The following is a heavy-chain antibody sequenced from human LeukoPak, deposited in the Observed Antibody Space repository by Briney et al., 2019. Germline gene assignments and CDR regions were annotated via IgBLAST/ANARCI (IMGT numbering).Heavy chain of an antibody. CDR3: ASSSGGYSYGYYYYYYMDV. D-gene: IGHD5-18*01. Sequence: SVKVSCKASGGTFSSYTISWVRQAPGQGLEWMGRIIPILGIANYAQKFQGRVTITADKSTSTDYMELSSLRSEDTAVYYCASSSGGYSYGYYYYYYMDVWGKGTTVTVSS. V-gene: IGHV1-69*02. J-gene: IGHJ6*03. CDR1: GGTFSSYT. CDR2: IIPILGIA.